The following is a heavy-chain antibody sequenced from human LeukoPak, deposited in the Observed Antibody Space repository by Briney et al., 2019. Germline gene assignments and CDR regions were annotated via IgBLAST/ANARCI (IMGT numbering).Heavy chain of an antibody. Sequence: ASVKVSCKASGGTFSSYAISWVRQARGQGLEWMGGIIPIFGTANYAQKFQGRVTITADESTSTAYMELSSLRSEDTAVYYCARGAGERDYYYYMDVWGKGTTVTVSS. CDR2: IIPIFGTA. CDR3: ARGAGERDYYYYMDV. V-gene: IGHV1-69*01. J-gene: IGHJ6*03. CDR1: GGTFSSYA. D-gene: IGHD4-17*01.